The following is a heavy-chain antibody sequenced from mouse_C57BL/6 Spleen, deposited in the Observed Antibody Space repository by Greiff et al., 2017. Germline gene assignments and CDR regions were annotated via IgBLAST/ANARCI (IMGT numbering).Heavy chain of an antibody. CDR3: ASQGAFDD. CDR1: GYAFSSSW. Sequence: QVQLQQSGPELVKPGASVKISCKASGYAFSSSWMNWVKQRPGKGLEWIGRIYPGDGDTNYNGKFKGKATLTADKSSSTAYMQLSSLTSEDSAVYFCASQGAFDDWGQGTTLTVSS. V-gene: IGHV1-82*01. J-gene: IGHJ2*01. D-gene: IGHD3-2*02. CDR2: IYPGDGDT.